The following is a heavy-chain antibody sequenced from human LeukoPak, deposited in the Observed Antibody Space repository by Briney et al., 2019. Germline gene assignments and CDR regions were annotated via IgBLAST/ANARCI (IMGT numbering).Heavy chain of an antibody. J-gene: IGHJ4*02. D-gene: IGHD6-19*01. Sequence: GGSLRLSCAASGFTFSTFSNYGMSWVRQAPGKGLEWVSAFSDSGGKTYYADSMKGRFTISRDNSKNTLYLQMNSLRAEDTAVYYCAKHGSGRYFDYWGQGTLVTVSS. CDR3: AKHGSGRYFDY. CDR1: GFTFSTFSNYG. CDR2: FSDSGGKT. V-gene: IGHV3-23*01.